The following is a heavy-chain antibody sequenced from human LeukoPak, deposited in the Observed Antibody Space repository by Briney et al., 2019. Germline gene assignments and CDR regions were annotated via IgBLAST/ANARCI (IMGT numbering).Heavy chain of an antibody. Sequence: SETLSLTCTVSGGSINSGGYYWSWIRQPPGKGLEWIGSFYYTGGTYYSPSFRSRVIISADTSKNQFSLYFHSVTAADTAVYFCGSSHSSSWYDFWGQGTLVTVSS. D-gene: IGHD6-13*01. CDR2: FYYTGGT. CDR1: GGSINSGGYY. CDR3: GSSHSSSWYDF. J-gene: IGHJ4*02. V-gene: IGHV4-39*07.